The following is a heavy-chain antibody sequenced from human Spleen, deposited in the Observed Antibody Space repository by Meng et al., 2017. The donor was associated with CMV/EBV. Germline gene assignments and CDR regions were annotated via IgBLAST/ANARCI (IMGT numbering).Heavy chain of an antibody. J-gene: IGHJ5*02. CDR1: GESLSGYY. D-gene: IGHD3-3*01. V-gene: IGHV3-23*01. CDR3: AKEGIFGVVIRGWFDP. Sequence: GRSLRLSCAVYGESLSGYYWSWVRQAPGKGLEWVSAISGSGGSTYYADSVKGRFTISRDNSKNTLYLQMNSLRAEDTAVYYCAKEGIFGVVIRGWFDPWGQGTLVTVSS. CDR2: ISGSGGST.